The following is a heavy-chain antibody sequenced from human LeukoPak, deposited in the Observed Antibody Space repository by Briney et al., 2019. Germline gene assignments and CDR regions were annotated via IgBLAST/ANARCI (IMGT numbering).Heavy chain of an antibody. CDR3: ASRGYKAPFDY. CDR1: GGSFSGYY. V-gene: IGHV4-34*01. J-gene: IGHJ4*02. CDR2: INHSGST. Sequence: SETLSLTCAAYGGSFSGYYWSWIRQPPGKGLEWIGEINHSGSTNYNPSLKSRVTISVDTSKNQFSLKLSSVTAADTAVYYCASRGYKAPFDYWGQGTLVTVSS. D-gene: IGHD6-25*01.